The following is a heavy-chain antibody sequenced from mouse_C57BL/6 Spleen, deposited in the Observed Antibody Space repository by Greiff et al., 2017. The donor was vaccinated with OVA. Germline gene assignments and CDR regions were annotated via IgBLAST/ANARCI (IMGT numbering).Heavy chain of an antibody. J-gene: IGHJ3*01. Sequence: EVKLVESEGGLVQPGSSMKLSCTASGFTFSDYYMAWVRQVPEKGLEWVANINYDGSSTYYLDSLKSRFIISRDNAKNILYLQMSSLKSEDTATYYCARGDYSKGFAYWGKGTLVTVSA. CDR1: GFTFSDYY. D-gene: IGHD2-5*01. V-gene: IGHV5-16*01. CDR3: ARGDYSKGFAY. CDR2: INYDGSST.